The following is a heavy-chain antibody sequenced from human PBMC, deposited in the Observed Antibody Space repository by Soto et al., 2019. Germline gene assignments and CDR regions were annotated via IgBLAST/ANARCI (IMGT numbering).Heavy chain of an antibody. J-gene: IGHJ4*02. V-gene: IGHV3-30*18. Sequence: QVQLVESGGGVVQPGRSLRLSCAASGFTFSSYGMHWVRQAPGKGLEWVAVISYDGSNKYYADSVKGRFTISSDNSKSTLYLQMNSLRAEDTAVYYCAKGEPADYWVQGTLVTVSS. D-gene: IGHD1-26*01. CDR3: AKGEPADY. CDR2: ISYDGSNK. CDR1: GFTFSSYG.